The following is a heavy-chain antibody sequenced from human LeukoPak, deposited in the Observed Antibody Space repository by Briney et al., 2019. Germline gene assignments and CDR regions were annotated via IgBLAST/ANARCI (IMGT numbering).Heavy chain of an antibody. CDR3: AMNLVRIPCDY. Sequence: PGGSLRLSCAASGFTFSSYGMHWVRQAPGKGLEWVAVISYDGSNKYYADSVKGRFTISRDNSKNTLYLQMNSLRAEDTAVYYCAMNLVRIPCDYWGQGTLVTVSS. D-gene: IGHD2-8*01. CDR1: GFTFSSYG. CDR2: ISYDGSNK. J-gene: IGHJ4*02. V-gene: IGHV3-30*03.